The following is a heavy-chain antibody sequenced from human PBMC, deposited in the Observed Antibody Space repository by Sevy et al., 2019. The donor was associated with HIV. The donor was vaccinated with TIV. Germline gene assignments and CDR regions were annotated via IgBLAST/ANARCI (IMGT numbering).Heavy chain of an antibody. CDR1: GYTLNKLS. CDR3: SATNDYYESSGPPFDY. Sequence: ASVKVSCKVSGYTLNKLSMHWVRQAPGKGLEWMGSFDPEDGETFNAQKFQGRVTMTEDTSTDTAYMELSSLRSKDTAMYYCSATNDYYESSGPPFDYWGQGTLVTVSS. D-gene: IGHD3-22*01. J-gene: IGHJ4*02. CDR2: FDPEDGET. V-gene: IGHV1-24*01.